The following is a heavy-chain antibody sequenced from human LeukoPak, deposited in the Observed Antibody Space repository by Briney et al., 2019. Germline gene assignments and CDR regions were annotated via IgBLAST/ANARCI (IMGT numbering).Heavy chain of an antibody. Sequence: SETLSLTCTVSGGSISSYYWSWIRQPPGEGLEWIGYIYYSGSTNYNPSLKSRVTISVDTSKNQFSLKLSSVTAADTAVYYCARDRDYGGTIFDYWGQGTLVTVSS. D-gene: IGHD4-23*01. CDR2: IYYSGST. CDR3: ARDRDYGGTIFDY. CDR1: GGSISSYY. V-gene: IGHV4-59*01. J-gene: IGHJ4*02.